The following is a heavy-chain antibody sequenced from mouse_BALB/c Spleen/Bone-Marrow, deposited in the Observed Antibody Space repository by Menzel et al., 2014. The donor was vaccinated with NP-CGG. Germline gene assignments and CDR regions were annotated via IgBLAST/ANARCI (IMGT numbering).Heavy chain of an antibody. D-gene: IGHD2-14*01. J-gene: IGHJ3*01. CDR1: GHSFTGYY. CDR3: ARRDYRYDGFAY. V-gene: IGHV1S34*01. Sequence: LVKTGASVKISCKASGHSFTGYYMHWVKQSHGESLEWIGYISCYNGATNYNQKFKGKASFTVDTSSSTAYMQFNSLTSEDSAVYFCARRDYRYDGFAYWGQGTLVTVSA. CDR2: ISCYNGAT.